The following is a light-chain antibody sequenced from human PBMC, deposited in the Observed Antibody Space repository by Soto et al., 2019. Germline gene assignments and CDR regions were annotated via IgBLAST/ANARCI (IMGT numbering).Light chain of an antibody. V-gene: IGLV2-14*03. J-gene: IGLJ1*01. Sequence: QSVLTQPASVSGSPGQSITISCTGTSSDVGAYNFVSWHQQHPGKAPKLMIYNAYGRPSGISYRFSGSKSGNTASLTISGLQGEDEADYYCSAYTVSRTYVFGTGTKVTVL. CDR2: NAY. CDR1: SSDVGAYNF. CDR3: SAYTVSRTYV.